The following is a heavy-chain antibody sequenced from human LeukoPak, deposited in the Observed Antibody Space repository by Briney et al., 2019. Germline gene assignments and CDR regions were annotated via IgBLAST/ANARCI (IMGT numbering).Heavy chain of an antibody. Sequence: GASVKVSCKASGYTFTGYYMHWVRQAPGQGLEWMGRINPNSGGTNYAQKFQGRVTMTRDTSISTAYMELSRLRSDDTAVYYCARESPLITIFGVVTSYFDYWGQGTLVTVSS. J-gene: IGHJ4*02. CDR2: INPNSGGT. CDR3: ARESPLITIFGVVTSYFDY. D-gene: IGHD3-3*01. V-gene: IGHV1-2*06. CDR1: GYTFTGYY.